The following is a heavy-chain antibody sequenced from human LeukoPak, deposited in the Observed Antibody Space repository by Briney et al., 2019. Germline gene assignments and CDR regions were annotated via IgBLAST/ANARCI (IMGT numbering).Heavy chain of an antibody. J-gene: IGHJ4*02. CDR3: ARGPLCSTTSCYWDY. Sequence: KPSETLSLTCAVYGGSFSGYYWSWIRQPPGKGLEWIGEINHSGSTNYNPSLKSRVTILVDTSKNQVSLKLTSVTAADTAVYYCARGPLCSTTSCYWDYWGQGTLVTVSS. CDR1: GGSFSGYY. CDR2: INHSGST. V-gene: IGHV4-34*01. D-gene: IGHD2/OR15-2a*01.